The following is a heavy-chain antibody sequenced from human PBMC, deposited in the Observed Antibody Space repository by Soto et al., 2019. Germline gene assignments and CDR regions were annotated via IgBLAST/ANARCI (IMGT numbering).Heavy chain of an antibody. CDR2: ISFNGRKK. CDR1: GFNFTYNA. V-gene: IGHV3-30*04. J-gene: IGHJ2*01. Sequence: QEQLVESGGGVVRPGKSLRLSCEASGFNFTYNAIHWVRQAPGKGLEWVAVISFNGRKKFYARSVKGRFTISRDNSKNTLYLQINNLRPGDTAVYYCARDWLRRDDILTPSWNCNLWGQGTLVAAS. CDR3: ARDWLRRDDILTPSWNCNL. D-gene: IGHD3-9*01.